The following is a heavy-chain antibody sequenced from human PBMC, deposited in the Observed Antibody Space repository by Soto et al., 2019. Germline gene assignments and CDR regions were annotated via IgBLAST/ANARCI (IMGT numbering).Heavy chain of an antibody. CDR3: ARESRYCRGGSFFFLPGIDY. J-gene: IGHJ4*02. CDR1: GGTLSSYA. Sequence: QFQLVQSGAEVKKPGSSVKVSCKASGGTLSSYAISWVRQAPGQGLEWMGGISPIFGTANYAQKFQGRVPITADESPRTAYKELGSLRSEATAVYYCARESRYCRGGSFFFLPGIDYWCQGTLVTVSS. D-gene: IGHD2-15*01. CDR2: ISPIFGTA. V-gene: IGHV1-69*12.